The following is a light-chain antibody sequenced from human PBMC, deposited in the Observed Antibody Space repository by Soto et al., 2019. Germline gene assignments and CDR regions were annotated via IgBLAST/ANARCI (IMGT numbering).Light chain of an antibody. V-gene: IGLV6-57*01. CDR1: SGSIASNY. CDR2: EDN. CDR3: QSYDATNQV. Sequence: NFMLTQPHSVSESPGKTVIISCTRSSGSIASNYVQWYQQRPGSSPTTVIYEDNQRPSGVPDRFSGSIDSSSNSASLTISVLETEDDADYFCQSYDATNQVFGGGTKLTVL. J-gene: IGLJ3*02.